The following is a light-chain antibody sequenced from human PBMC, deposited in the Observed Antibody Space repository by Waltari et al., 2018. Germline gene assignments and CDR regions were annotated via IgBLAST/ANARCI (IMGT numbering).Light chain of an antibody. Sequence: EIVMTQSPATLSVFPGERATLSCRASQNVGNNLAWYQQKPGQAPRLRIYGGSTRATGIAARFSGSGSGTEFTLTISSLQSDDFAFYYCQQYNNWPPWTFGPGTKVEV. CDR2: GGS. CDR1: QNVGNN. CDR3: QQYNNWPPWT. J-gene: IGKJ1*01. V-gene: IGKV3-15*01.